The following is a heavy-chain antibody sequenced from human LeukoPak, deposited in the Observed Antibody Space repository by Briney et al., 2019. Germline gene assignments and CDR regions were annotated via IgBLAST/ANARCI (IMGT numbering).Heavy chain of an antibody. V-gene: IGHV1-69*04. CDR1: GGTFSSYA. CDR2: IIPSLGIA. J-gene: IGHJ4*02. CDR3: ASGAIAVAGTGDLGFDY. D-gene: IGHD6-19*01. Sequence: ASVKLSCTASGGTFSSYAISWVRQAPGQGLEWMGRIIPSLGIANYAQKFQGRVTITADQSTSTAYLELSSLRSEDTAVYDCASGAIAVAGTGDLGFDYWGEGSLVTVSS.